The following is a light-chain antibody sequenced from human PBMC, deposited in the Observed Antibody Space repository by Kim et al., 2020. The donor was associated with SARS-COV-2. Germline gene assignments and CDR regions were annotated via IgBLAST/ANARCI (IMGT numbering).Light chain of an antibody. V-gene: IGKV6-21*02. Sequence: EIVLTQSPDFQSVTPKEKVTITCRASESIGGSLHWYQQKPGQSPKSLIKYASQPISGVPSRFSGSGSGTDFTLTINGLEAEDAATYYCHQSTRFPITFGQGTRLEIK. CDR1: ESIGGS. J-gene: IGKJ5*01. CDR2: YAS. CDR3: HQSTRFPIT.